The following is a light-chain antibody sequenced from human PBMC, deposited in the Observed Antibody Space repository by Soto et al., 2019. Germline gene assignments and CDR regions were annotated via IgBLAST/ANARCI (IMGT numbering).Light chain of an antibody. CDR1: QSISSY. V-gene: IGKV1-39*01. CDR3: QQSYSTPAIT. CDR2: AAS. J-gene: IGKJ5*01. Sequence: DIQMTQSPSSLSASVLDRVTITCRASQSISSYLNWYQQKPGKAPRLLIYAASSLQSGVPSRFSGSGSGTDFTLTISSLQPEDFATYYCQQSYSTPAITFGQGTRPEIK.